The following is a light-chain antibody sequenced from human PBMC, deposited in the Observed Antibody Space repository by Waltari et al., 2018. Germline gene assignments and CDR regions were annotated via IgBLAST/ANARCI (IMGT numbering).Light chain of an antibody. Sequence: EIVLTQSPGPLSLSQGERDTLSCRSSQSVSRTLAWYQQKPGQAPRLLIYGASTRATGIPDRFSGSGSGTDFSLTISRLEPEDFAVYYCQHYVRLPVTFGQGTKVEIK. CDR3: QHYVRLPVT. CDR2: GAS. CDR1: QSVSRT. J-gene: IGKJ1*01. V-gene: IGKV3-20*01.